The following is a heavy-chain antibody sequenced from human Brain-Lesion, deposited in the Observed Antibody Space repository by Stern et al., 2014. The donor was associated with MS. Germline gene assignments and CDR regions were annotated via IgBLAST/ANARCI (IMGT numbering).Heavy chain of an antibody. V-gene: IGHV3-53*01. CDR1: GFSVSNNY. Sequence: EVQLVESGGKLIQPGESLRISCEASGFSVSNNYMTWVRQATGKGLEWVCLIYRGGGTYYADSVKGRFTISRDNSKNTLYLQMNNLRAEDTAVYYCARDRTCTGGSCYGTWGQGTLVTVSS. J-gene: IGHJ5*02. D-gene: IGHD2-15*01. CDR3: ARDRTCTGGSCYGT. CDR2: IYRGGGT.